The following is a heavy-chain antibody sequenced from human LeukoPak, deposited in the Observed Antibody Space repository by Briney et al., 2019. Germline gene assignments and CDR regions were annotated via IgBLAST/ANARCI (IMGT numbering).Heavy chain of an antibody. D-gene: IGHD7-27*01. CDR2: ITTSDGNT. J-gene: IGHJ4*02. Sequence: GGSLRLSCAASGFTFSSYTMSWVRQAPGKGLEWVSTITTSDGNTYYADSVKGRFTVSGDNSKNTLFLQMNSLRAEDTAVYYCAKDGGLWVSAHWGDSWGRGTLVTVSS. CDR1: GFTFSSYT. CDR3: AKDGGLWVSAHWGDS. V-gene: IGHV3-23*01.